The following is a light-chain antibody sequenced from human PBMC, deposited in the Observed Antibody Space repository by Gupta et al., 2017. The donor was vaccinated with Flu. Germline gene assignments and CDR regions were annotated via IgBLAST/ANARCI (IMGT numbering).Light chain of an antibody. CDR2: DAY. V-gene: IGKV1-17*01. CDR1: QDIRND. J-gene: IGKJ4*01. CDR3: LYHHFYEIS. Sequence: GDRVIITCRASQDIRNDLGWYQQKPGKAPERLIDDAYSLQSGVPPRFSGSGSGTEFTLTISSLQPEDFAIYFCLYHHFYEISFGGGTKVEIK.